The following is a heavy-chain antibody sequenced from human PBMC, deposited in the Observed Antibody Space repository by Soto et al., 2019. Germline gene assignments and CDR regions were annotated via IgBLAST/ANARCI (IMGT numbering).Heavy chain of an antibody. CDR1: GGPFSSYA. J-gene: IGHJ5*02. V-gene: IGHV1-69*06. CDR3: PRVITGRWFDP. Sequence: QVQLVQSGAEVKKPGSSVKVSCTASGGPFSSYAINWVRQAPGQGLEWMGVITPMFGAPHYAQNFKGRITNTSDKSTNTAYIELSSLTSGDSAVYFCPRVITGRWFDPWGQGTLVTVSS. CDR2: ITPMFGAP.